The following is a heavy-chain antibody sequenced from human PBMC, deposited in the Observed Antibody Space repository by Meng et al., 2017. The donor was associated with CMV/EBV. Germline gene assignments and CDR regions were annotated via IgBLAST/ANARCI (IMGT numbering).Heavy chain of an antibody. J-gene: IGHJ6*02. V-gene: IGHV3-20*04. CDR3: ARARDIVATVNYYYYGMDV. Sequence: GGSLRLSCAASGFTFGDYGMSWVRQAPGKGLEWVSGINWNGGSTGYADSVKGRFTISRDNAKNSLYLQMNSLRAEDTALYYCARARDIVATVNYYYYGMDVWGQGTTVTVSS. D-gene: IGHD5-12*01. CDR1: GFTFGDYG. CDR2: INWNGGST.